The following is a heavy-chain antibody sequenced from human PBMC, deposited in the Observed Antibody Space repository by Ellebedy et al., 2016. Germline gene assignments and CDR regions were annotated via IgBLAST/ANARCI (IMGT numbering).Heavy chain of an antibody. Sequence: ASVKVSCKASGYTFTDYFMHWVRQAPGQGLKWVGVIDPDSSFTTYAQMFQGRVTMTRDTSTSTVHMELSSLTSEDTALYYCARGDTYCGGDCPLLDYWGQGTLVTVSS. CDR1: GYTFTDYF. J-gene: IGHJ4*02. CDR3: ARGDTYCGGDCPLLDY. V-gene: IGHV1-46*01. D-gene: IGHD2-21*02. CDR2: IDPDSSFT.